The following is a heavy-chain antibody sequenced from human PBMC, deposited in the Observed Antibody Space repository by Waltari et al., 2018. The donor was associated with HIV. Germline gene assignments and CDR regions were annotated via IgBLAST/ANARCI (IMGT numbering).Heavy chain of an antibody. CDR3: ARDLSPKVVAGTVFQH. D-gene: IGHD6-19*01. CDR1: GGTFSSYA. CDR2: IIPIFGTT. V-gene: IGHV1-69*01. J-gene: IGHJ1*01. Sequence: QVQLVQSGAEVKKPGSSVKVSCKASGGTFSSYAIRWVRQAPGQGLEWMGGIIPIFGTTNYAQKFQGRVTITADESTSTAYMELSSLRSEDTAVYYCARDLSPKVVAGTVFQHWGQGTLVTVSS.